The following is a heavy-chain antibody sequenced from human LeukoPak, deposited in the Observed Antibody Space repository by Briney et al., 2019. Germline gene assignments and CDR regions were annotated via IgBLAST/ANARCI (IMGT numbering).Heavy chain of an antibody. J-gene: IGHJ4*02. V-gene: IGHV3-21*01. Sequence: SVKGRFTISRDNAKNSLFLQMNSLRADDTAVYYCARDLMRLTMIVVVNPIDYWGEGTLVSVS. CDR3: ARDLMRLTMIVVVNPIDY. D-gene: IGHD3-22*01.